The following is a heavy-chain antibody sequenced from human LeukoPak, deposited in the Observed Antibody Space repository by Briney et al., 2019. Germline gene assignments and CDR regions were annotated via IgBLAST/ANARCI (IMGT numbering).Heavy chain of an antibody. D-gene: IGHD4-17*01. CDR1: GYTFTSYG. V-gene: IGHV3-49*03. CDR2: IRSKAYGGTT. Sequence: SCKASGYTFTSYGISWFRQAPGKGLEWVGFIRSKAYGGTTEYAASVKGRFTISRDDSKSIAYLQMNSLKTADTAVYYCSRHSETYGDLFDCWGQGTLVTVSS. J-gene: IGHJ4*02. CDR3: SRHSETYGDLFDC.